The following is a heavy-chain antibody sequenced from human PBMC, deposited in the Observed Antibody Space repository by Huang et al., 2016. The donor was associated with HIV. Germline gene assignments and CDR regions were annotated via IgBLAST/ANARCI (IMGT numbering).Heavy chain of an antibody. V-gene: IGHV4-39*01. CDR3: ARLAYCAGDCYSGHYYFDY. Sequence: QLQLQESGPGLVKPSETLSLTCTVSGGSISSSGYYWGWIRQPPGKGLQWIANIYYSGITYDHPSPRSRVTISVDTSKNKFSLRLSSVTAADTAVYYCARLAYCAGDCYSGHYYFDYWGQGTLVTVSS. D-gene: IGHD2-21*02. J-gene: IGHJ4*02. CDR1: GGSISSSGYY. CDR2: IYYSGIT.